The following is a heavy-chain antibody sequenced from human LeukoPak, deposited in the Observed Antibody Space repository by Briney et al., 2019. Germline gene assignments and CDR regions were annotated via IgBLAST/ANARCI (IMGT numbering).Heavy chain of an antibody. CDR3: AKRAVAGTGRGFDI. J-gene: IGHJ3*02. CDR1: GFTFSSYA. CDR2: ISGSGDST. Sequence: GGSLRLSCAASGFTFSSYAMNWVREAPGKGLEWVSLISGSGDSTDYADSVKGRFTISRDNSKNTLYLQINSLRADDTAVYYCAKRAVAGTGRGFDIWGQGALVTVSS. V-gene: IGHV3-23*01. D-gene: IGHD6-19*01.